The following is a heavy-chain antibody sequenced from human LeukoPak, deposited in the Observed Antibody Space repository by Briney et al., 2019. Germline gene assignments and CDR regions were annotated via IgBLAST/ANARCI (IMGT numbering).Heavy chain of an antibody. CDR1: VGSLSVYY. V-gene: IGHV4-34*01. CDR2: INHSGST. J-gene: IGHJ4*02. D-gene: IGHD5-18*01. CDR3: ARGRYSFAY. Sequence: SETLSLTCAVYVGSLSVYYWSWIRHPPAKGLEWIGEINHSGSTNYNPSLKSRVTIAVDTSKNQFSLNLRAVTAADTAVYYCARGRYSFAYWGQGTLVTVSS.